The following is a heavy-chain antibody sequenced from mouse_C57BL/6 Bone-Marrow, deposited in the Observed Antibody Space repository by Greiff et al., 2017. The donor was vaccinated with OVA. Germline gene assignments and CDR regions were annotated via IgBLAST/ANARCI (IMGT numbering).Heavy chain of an antibody. D-gene: IGHD1-1*01. J-gene: IGHJ3*01. CDR2: IDPENGDT. CDR1: GFNIKDDY. CDR3: TTRDYGSSLWFAY. Sequence: DVKLQESGAELVRPGASVKLSCTASGFNIKDDYMHWVKQRPEQGLEWIGWIDPENGDTEYASKFQGKATITADTSSNTAYLQLSSLTSEDTAVYYCTTRDYGSSLWFAYWGQGTLVTVSA. V-gene: IGHV14-4*01.